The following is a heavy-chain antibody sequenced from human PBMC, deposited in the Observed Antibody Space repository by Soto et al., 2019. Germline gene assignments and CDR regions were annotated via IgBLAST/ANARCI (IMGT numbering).Heavy chain of an antibody. D-gene: IGHD3-22*01. CDR2: IIPMLVTP. CDR1: GGTFSSHG. J-gene: IGHJ3*02. CDR3: ARETRPYYFDSSGYPDAFDI. V-gene: IGHV1-69*01. Sequence: QVQLAQSEAEVKKPGSSVKVSCKASGGTFSSHGISWVRQAPGQGLEWMGVIIPMLVTPQYAQKFQGRVTSTADELTSTVYRELTSLRPEDTAVYFCARETRPYYFDSSGYPDAFDIWGQGTVVTVSS.